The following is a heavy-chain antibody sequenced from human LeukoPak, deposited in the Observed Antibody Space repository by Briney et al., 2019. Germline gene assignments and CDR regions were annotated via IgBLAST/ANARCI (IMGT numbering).Heavy chain of an antibody. CDR3: ANLDAGIDFDY. Sequence: GGSLRLSCAASGFTFSDREMNWVRQAPGKGLEWVAHITSDGTTIYYADSVRGRFTISRDNAKKSLFLQMNSLRAEDTAVYYCANLDAGIDFDYWGPGAPVTVSS. D-gene: IGHD3-10*01. CDR1: GFTFSDRE. V-gene: IGHV3-48*03. J-gene: IGHJ4*02. CDR2: ITSDGTTI.